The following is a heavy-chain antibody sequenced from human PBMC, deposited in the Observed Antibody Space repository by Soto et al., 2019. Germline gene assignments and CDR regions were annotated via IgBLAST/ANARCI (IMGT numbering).Heavy chain of an antibody. V-gene: IGHV3-23*01. J-gene: IGHJ4*02. CDR3: AKVGFWSRYTMYYFDY. D-gene: IGHD3-3*01. CDR1: GFTFSSYA. Sequence: EVQLLESGGGLVQPGGSLRLSCAASGFTFSSYAMSWVRQAPGKGLEWVSAISSSGGSTYYADSVKGRFTISRDNSKYSRYLQMISLRAEDTAVYYCAKVGFWSRYTMYYFDYWGQGTMVTVSS. CDR2: ISSSGGST.